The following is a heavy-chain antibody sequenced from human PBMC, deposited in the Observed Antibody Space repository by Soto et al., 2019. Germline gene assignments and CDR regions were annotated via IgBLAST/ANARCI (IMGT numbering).Heavy chain of an antibody. CDR3: AHTWGLPFDY. CDR2: IYWDDDK. CDR1: GFSLRTTGVG. V-gene: IGHV2-5*02. D-gene: IGHD3-16*01. Sequence: QITLKESGPTLVKPTQTLTLTCTYSGFSLRTTGVGVGWIRQPPGKALEWLGIIYWDDDKRYSPSLKSRLTLTSDISKSQVGLTMTNMGPVDTATYYCAHTWGLPFDYWGPGNLVIVSS. J-gene: IGHJ4*02.